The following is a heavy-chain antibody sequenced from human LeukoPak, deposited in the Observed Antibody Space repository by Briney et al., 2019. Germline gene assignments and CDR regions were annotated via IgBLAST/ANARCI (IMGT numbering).Heavy chain of an antibody. D-gene: IGHD3-16*01. CDR1: GFTFSSYS. CDR2: ISSSSSYI. CDR3: ARDFEPGGGVDY. V-gene: IGHV3-21*01. Sequence: GGSLRLSCAASGFTFSSYSMNWVRQAPGKGLEWVSSISSSSSYIYYADSVKGRFTISRDNAKNSLYLQMNSLRAEDTAVYYCARDFEPGGGVDYWGQGTLVTVSS. J-gene: IGHJ4*02.